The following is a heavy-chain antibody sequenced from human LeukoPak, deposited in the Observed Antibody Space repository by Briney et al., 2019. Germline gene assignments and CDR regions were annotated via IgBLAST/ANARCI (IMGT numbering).Heavy chain of an antibody. CDR3: ARLIKDIVVDMTAAGRTPSYYFDY. J-gene: IGHJ4*02. D-gene: IGHD2-2*01. CDR2: IYPGDSDT. CDR1: GYSFTSYW. Sequence: GESLKISCKGSGYSFTSYWIGWVRQMPGKGLEWMGIIYPGDSDTRYSPSFQGQVTISADKSISTAYLQWSSLKASDTAMYYCARLIKDIVVDMTAAGRTPSYYFDYWGQGTLVTVSS. V-gene: IGHV5-51*01.